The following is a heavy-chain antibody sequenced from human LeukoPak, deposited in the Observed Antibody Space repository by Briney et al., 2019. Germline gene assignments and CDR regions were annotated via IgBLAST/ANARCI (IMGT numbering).Heavy chain of an antibody. V-gene: IGHV4-59*01. D-gene: IGHD3-22*01. J-gene: IGHJ6*03. Sequence: SETLSLTCTVSGGSISSYYWSWIRQPPGKGLEWIGYIYYSGSTNYNPSLKSRVTISVDTSKNQFSLKLSSVTAADTAVYYCARAKTYYYDSSGYRSPLYYYYYVDVWGKGTTVTVSS. CDR2: IYYSGST. CDR3: ARAKTYYYDSSGYRSPLYYYYYVDV. CDR1: GGSISSYY.